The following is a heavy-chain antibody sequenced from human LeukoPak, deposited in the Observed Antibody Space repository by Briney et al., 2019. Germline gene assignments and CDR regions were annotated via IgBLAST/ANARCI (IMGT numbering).Heavy chain of an antibody. CDR1: GFTFSSYW. D-gene: IGHD3-10*01. CDR3: ARFPFGSGTFLPFDY. CDR2: IKQDGSEK. J-gene: IGHJ4*02. Sequence: GGSLRLSCAASGFTFSSYWMSWVRQTPGKGLEWVANIKQDGSEKYYVDSVKGRFTISRDNAKNSLYLQMNSLRAEDTAVYYCARFPFGSGTFLPFDYWGQGTLVTVSS. V-gene: IGHV3-7*01.